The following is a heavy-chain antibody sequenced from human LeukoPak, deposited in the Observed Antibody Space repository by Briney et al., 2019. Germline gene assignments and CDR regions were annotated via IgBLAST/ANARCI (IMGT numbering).Heavy chain of an antibody. V-gene: IGHV3-30-3*01. CDR1: GFTFSSYA. D-gene: IGHD2-2*01. Sequence: PGRSLRLSCAASGFTFSSYAMHWVRQAPGKGLEWVAVISYDGSNKYYADSVKGRFTISRDNSKNTLYLQMNSLRAEDTAVYYCARAYCSSTSCYLGGWFDPWGQGTLVTVSS. CDR2: ISYDGSNK. J-gene: IGHJ5*02. CDR3: ARAYCSSTSCYLGGWFDP.